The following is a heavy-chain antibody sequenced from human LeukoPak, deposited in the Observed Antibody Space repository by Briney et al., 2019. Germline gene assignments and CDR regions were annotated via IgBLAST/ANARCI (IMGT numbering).Heavy chain of an antibody. J-gene: IGHJ4*02. CDR1: GFTFSSYA. Sequence: GGSLRLSCAASGFTFSSYAMSWVRQAPGKGLEWVSAISGSGGSTYYADSVKGRFTISRDNSKNTLYLQMNTLTAQDTPVYYCARRRPGYYYDSSGSSAPDFDYWGQGTLVTVSS. CDR3: ARRRPGYYYDSSGSSAPDFDY. D-gene: IGHD3-22*01. V-gene: IGHV3-23*01. CDR2: ISGSGGST.